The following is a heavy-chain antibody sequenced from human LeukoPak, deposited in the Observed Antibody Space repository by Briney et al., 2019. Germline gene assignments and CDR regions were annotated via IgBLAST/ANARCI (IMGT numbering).Heavy chain of an antibody. CDR2: ISSSGSTI. V-gene: IGHV3-48*03. J-gene: IGHJ4*02. CDR3: AREEYQVLLD. Sequence: GGSLRLSCAASGFTFDDYAMHWVRQAPGKGLEWVSYISSSGSTISYADSVKGRFTVSRDNAKNSLYLQMNSLRAEDTAIYYCAREEYQVLLDWGQGILVTVAS. CDR1: GFTFDDYA. D-gene: IGHD2-15*01.